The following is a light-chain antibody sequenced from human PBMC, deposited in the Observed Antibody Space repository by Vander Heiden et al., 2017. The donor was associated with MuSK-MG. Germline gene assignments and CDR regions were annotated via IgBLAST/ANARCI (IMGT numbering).Light chain of an antibody. V-gene: IGLV2-14*03. J-gene: IGLJ2*01. CDR2: DVS. CDR3: SSYTSSSTPV. Sequence: QSALTQPASVSGSPGHSITISCTGTSSDVGGYNYVSWYQQHPGKAPKLMIYDVSNRPSGVSNRFSGSKSGNTASLTISGLQAEDEADYYCSSYTSSSTPVFGGGTKL. CDR1: SSDVGGYNY.